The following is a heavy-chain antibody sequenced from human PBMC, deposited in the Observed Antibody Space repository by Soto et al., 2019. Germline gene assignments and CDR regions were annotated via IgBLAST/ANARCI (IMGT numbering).Heavy chain of an antibody. CDR2: ISAYNGNT. CDR3: ARDFGCSGGSCYYYYYMDV. Sequence: ASVKVSCKASGYTFTSYGISWVRQAPGQGVEWMGWISAYNGNTNYAQKLQGRVTMTTDTSTSTAYMELRSLRSDDTAVYYCARDFGCSGGSCYYYYYMDVWGKGITVTVSS. CDR1: GYTFTSYG. D-gene: IGHD2-15*01. J-gene: IGHJ6*03. V-gene: IGHV1-18*01.